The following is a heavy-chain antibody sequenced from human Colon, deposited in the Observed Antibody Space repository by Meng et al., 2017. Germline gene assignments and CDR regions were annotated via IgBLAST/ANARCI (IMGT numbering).Heavy chain of an antibody. V-gene: IGHV4-59*12. CDR1: GGSITSNY. Sequence: QVQLQESVPGLVKPSETLSLTCTVSGGSITSNYWSLIRQPPGKGLEWIGNIYFSGSTNSNPSLKSRVTISVDTSRNQFSLNLRSVTAADTAVYYCAREGGYDLNWFDPWGQGTLVTVSS. D-gene: IGHD5-12*01. CDR2: IYFSGST. J-gene: IGHJ5*02. CDR3: AREGGYDLNWFDP.